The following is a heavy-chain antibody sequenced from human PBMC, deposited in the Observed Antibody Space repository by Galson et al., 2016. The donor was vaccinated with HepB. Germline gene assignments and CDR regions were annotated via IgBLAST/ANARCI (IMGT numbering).Heavy chain of an antibody. V-gene: IGHV4-39*01. CDR2: VYYSGRS. CDR3: ARGKYSSTGNYFEN. Sequence: SETLSLTCTVSGFSISTSSYFWGWIRQPPGKGLEWIGGVYYSGRSYYNPSLESRVAKDQDTYKNQFSLKLSSLTAADTALYYCARGKYSSTGNYFENWGQGTLVTVSS. J-gene: IGHJ4*02. CDR1: GFSISTSSYF. D-gene: IGHD6-13*01.